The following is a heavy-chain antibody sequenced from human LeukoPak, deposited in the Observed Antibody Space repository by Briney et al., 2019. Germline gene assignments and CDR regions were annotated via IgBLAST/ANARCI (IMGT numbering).Heavy chain of an antibody. J-gene: IGHJ5*02. CDR1: GFTFSSYS. D-gene: IGHD2-2*01. CDR3: AREIVPAAMGNWFDP. CDR2: ISSSSYI. V-gene: IGHV3-21*01. Sequence: AGGSLRLSCAASGFTFSSYSMNWVRQAPGKGLEWVSSISSSSYIYYADSVKGRFTISRDNAKNSLYLQMNSLRAEDTAVYYCAREIVPAAMGNWFDPWGQGTLVTVSS.